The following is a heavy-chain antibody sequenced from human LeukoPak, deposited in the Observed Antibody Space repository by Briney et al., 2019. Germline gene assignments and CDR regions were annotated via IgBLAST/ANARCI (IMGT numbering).Heavy chain of an antibody. CDR1: GFTFSSYA. Sequence: GGSLRLSCAASGFTFSSYAMSWVRQAPGKGQEWVSGISGNGGSTYYADSVKGRFTISRDNSKNTLYLQMNSLRAEDTAVYYCAKGGPSGYDDLGDFDYWGQGTLVTVSS. J-gene: IGHJ4*02. CDR3: AKGGPSGYDDLGDFDY. V-gene: IGHV3-23*01. CDR2: ISGNGGST. D-gene: IGHD5-12*01.